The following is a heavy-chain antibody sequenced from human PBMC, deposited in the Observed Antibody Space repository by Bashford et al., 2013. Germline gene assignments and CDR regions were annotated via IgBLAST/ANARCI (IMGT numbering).Heavy chain of an antibody. CDR3: AREEGALVRGLIPSWFDP. CDR2: INWSGGST. D-gene: IGHD3-10*01. V-gene: IGHV3-20*03. J-gene: IGHJ5*02. Sequence: VRQAPGKGLEWVSGINWSGGSTGYADSVKGRFTISRDNAKNSLYLQMNSLRDEDTAVYYCAREEGALVRGLIPSWFDPWGQGTLVTVSS.